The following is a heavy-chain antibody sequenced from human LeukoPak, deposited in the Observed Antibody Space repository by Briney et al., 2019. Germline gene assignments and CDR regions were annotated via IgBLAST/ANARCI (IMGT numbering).Heavy chain of an antibody. CDR2: MNPNSGNT. Sequence: ASVKVSCKASGYTFTNYGITWVRQAPGQGLEWMGWMNPNSGNTGYAQKFQGRVTITRNTSISTAYMELSSLRSEDTAVYYCVTSLWRVGATIWDYWGQGTLVTVSS. CDR3: VTSLWRVGATIWDY. D-gene: IGHD1-26*01. CDR1: GYTFTNYG. J-gene: IGHJ4*02. V-gene: IGHV1-8*03.